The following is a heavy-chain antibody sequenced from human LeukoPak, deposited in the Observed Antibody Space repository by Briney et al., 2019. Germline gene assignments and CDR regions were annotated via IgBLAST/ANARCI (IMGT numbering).Heavy chain of an antibody. CDR3: ARDLHYNVAMDV. CDR1: GFTFSAYA. V-gene: IGHV3-23*01. Sequence: GGSLRLSCEASGFTFSAYAMTWVRQAPGKGLEWVSSIGSDNKPHYSESVKGRFAISRDNSKNTLFLQLNSLRAEDTALYYCARDLHYNVAMDVWGQGTTVTVSS. J-gene: IGHJ6*02. CDR2: IGSDNKP. D-gene: IGHD5-24*01.